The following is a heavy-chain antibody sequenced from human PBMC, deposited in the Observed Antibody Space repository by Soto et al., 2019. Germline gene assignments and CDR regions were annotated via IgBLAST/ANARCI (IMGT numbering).Heavy chain of an antibody. V-gene: IGHV3-48*01. CDR1: GFTFSNYS. J-gene: IGHJ4*02. CDR3: ARRTGFDY. CDR2: ISSSSSTM. Sequence: LQLACAASGFTFSNYSLNWVRQAPGKGLEWDTYISSSSSTMYYADSVKGRFTISRDNAKNSLFLQMNSLRAEDTAVYYCARRTGFDYWGQGTLVTVSS.